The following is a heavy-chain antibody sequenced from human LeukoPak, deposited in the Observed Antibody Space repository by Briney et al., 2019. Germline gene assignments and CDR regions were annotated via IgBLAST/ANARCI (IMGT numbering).Heavy chain of an antibody. CDR1: DGSISSNNYF. Sequence: PSETLSLTCTVSDGSISSNNYFWGWIRQPPGKGLEWIGTIYYSGSTYYNPSLKSRVTISVDTSKNQFSLKLSSVTAADTAVYYCARLTYYYDSSGYYYAEPDAFDIWGQGTMVTVSS. J-gene: IGHJ3*02. CDR3: ARLTYYYDSSGYYYAEPDAFDI. V-gene: IGHV4-39*01. D-gene: IGHD3-22*01. CDR2: IYYSGST.